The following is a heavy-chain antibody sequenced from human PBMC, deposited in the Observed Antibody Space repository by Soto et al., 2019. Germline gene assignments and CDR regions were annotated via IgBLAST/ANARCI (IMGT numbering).Heavy chain of an antibody. CDR2: INHSGST. Sequence: QVQLQQWGAGLLKPSETLSLTCAVYGGSFSGYYWSWIRQPPGKGLEWIGEINHSGSTNYNPSLKCRVTISVDSSKNQFFLKLSSVTGADTAVYYCARGGMVRGVYYFDYWGQGTLVTVSS. CDR1: GGSFSGYY. CDR3: ARGGMVRGVYYFDY. V-gene: IGHV4-34*01. D-gene: IGHD3-10*01. J-gene: IGHJ4*02.